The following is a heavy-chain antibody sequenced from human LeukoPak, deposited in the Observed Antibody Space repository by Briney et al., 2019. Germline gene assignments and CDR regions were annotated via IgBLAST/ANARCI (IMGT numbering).Heavy chain of an antibody. D-gene: IGHD3-10*01. CDR2: ISAYNGNT. J-gene: IGHJ4*02. V-gene: IGHV1-18*01. CDR3: VSGSYYGRFDY. CDR1: GYTFTSYG. Sequence: ASVKVSCMASGYTFTSYGISWVRQAPGQGLEWMGWISAYNGNTNYAQKLQGRVTMTTDTSTSTAYMELRSLRSDDTAVYYCVSGSYYGRFDYWGQGTLVTVSS.